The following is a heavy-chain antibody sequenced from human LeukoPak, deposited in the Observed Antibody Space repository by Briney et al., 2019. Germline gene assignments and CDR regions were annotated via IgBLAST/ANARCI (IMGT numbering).Heavy chain of an antibody. J-gene: IGHJ4*02. CDR3: ARDLYDSSGYYYVIDY. Sequence: SETLSLTCTVSGGSISSSSYYWGCIRQPPGKGLECIGSIYYSRSTYYNPSLKSRVTISVDTSKNQFSLKLSSVTAADTAVYYCARDLYDSSGYYYVIDYWGQGTLVTVSS. D-gene: IGHD3-22*01. CDR1: GGSISSSSYY. CDR2: IYYSRST. V-gene: IGHV4-39*07.